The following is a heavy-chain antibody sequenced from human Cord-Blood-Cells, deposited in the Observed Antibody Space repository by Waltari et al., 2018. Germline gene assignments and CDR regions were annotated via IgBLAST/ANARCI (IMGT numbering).Heavy chain of an antibody. V-gene: IGHV3-53*01. D-gene: IGHD3-22*01. CDR2: IYSGGST. CDR1: GFTVSSNY. J-gene: IGHJ6*02. Sequence: EVQLVESGGGLIQPGGSLRLSCAASGFTVSSNYMSWVRQAPGKGLEWVSVIYSGGSTYYADSVKGRFTISRDNSKNTLYLQMNSLRAEDTAVYYCARVPDYYDSSGYYYYYGVDVWGQGTTVTVS. CDR3: ARVPDYYDSSGYYYYYGVDV.